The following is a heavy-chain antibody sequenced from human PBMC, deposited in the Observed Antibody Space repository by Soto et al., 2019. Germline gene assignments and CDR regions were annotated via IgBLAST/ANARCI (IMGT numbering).Heavy chain of an antibody. CDR1: GGSMTSGDQY. CDR3: ARELPQRQGRNMDV. D-gene: IGHD1-1*01. V-gene: IGHV4-31*03. J-gene: IGHJ6*02. CDR2: INHRGSL. Sequence: SETLSLTCTVTGGSMTSGDQYWTLILHRPGEGLEWFGYINHRGSLYYNPSLKSRVSMSVDTSKNQFSLNLSSVTAADTAVYYCARELPQRQGRNMDVWGQGTTVTVSS.